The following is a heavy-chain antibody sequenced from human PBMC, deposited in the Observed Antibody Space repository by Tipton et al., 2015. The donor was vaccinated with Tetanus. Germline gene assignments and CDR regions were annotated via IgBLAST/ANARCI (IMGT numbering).Heavy chain of an antibody. CDR3: ARLGSFGSFYSGMDV. V-gene: IGHV5-51*03. J-gene: IGHJ6*02. D-gene: IGHD3-10*01. Sequence: QLVQSGAEVRKPGESLKISCKGSGYSFTSYWIGWVRQMPGKGLEWMGIIYPGDSDTRYSPSFQGQVTISAGKSISTAYLQWSSLKASDTAMYYCARLGSFGSFYSGMDVWGQGTTVTVSS. CDR1: GYSFTSYW. CDR2: IYPGDSDT.